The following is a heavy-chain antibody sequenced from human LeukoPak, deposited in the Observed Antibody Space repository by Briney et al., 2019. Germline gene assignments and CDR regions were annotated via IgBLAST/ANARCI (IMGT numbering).Heavy chain of an antibody. J-gene: IGHJ6*04. CDR2: IFVSGST. V-gene: IGHV4-61*02. CDR3: AIGVGTVGRHDLDG. Sequence: SETLSLTCSVSGGSISSGSYYWSWIRQPAGKGLEWIGRIFVSGSTDYNPSLESRGSISVDRSTNSFSFRLSSVTAAATAVSYCAIGVGTVGRHDLDGRGKGTTVTISS. D-gene: IGHD1-7*01. CDR1: GGSISSGSYY.